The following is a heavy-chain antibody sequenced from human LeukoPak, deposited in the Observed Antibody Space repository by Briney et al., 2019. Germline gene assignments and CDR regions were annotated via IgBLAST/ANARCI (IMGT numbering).Heavy chain of an antibody. CDR2: VSYSGTT. CDR1: AGSISSFY. J-gene: IGHJ3*02. Sequence: PSETLSLTCTVSAGSISSFYWSWIRHPPGKGLEWIGCVSYSGTTNYNPSLRSRVTLSVDTSKSHFSLKLSSVTAADTAVYYCARHRDSSALEAFDIWGQGTLVTVSS. CDR3: ARHRDSSALEAFDI. D-gene: IGHD3-22*01. V-gene: IGHV4-59*08.